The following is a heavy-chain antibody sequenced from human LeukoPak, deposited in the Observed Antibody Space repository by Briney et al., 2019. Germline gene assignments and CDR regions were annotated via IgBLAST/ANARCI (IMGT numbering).Heavy chain of an antibody. J-gene: IGHJ4*02. CDR2: INHSGST. CDR3: ARGQTLVSSGSYWIDY. V-gene: IGHV4-39*07. CDR1: GGSISSSNYH. Sequence: PSETLSLTCTVSGGSISSSNYHWGWIRQSPGEGLEWIGEINHSGSTNYNPSLKSRVTISVDTSKNQFSLKLSSVTAADTAVYYCARGQTLVSSGSYWIDYWGQGTLVTVSS. D-gene: IGHD3-10*01.